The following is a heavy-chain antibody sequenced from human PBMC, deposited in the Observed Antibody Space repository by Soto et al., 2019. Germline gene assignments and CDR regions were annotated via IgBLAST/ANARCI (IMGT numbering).Heavy chain of an antibody. CDR3: AKDYSSSNVRIDN. V-gene: IGHV3-30*18. CDR1: GFTFRGCG. D-gene: IGHD6-6*01. Sequence: QVQLVESGGGVVQPGRSLRLSCVASGFTFRGCGMHWVRQTPGKGLEWVALVSYDGSHQYYADSVRGRFTISRDNSKHTVYLQMNSLRCEDTALYYCAKDYSSSNVRIDNWGQGTLVTVSP. J-gene: IGHJ4*02. CDR2: VSYDGSHQ.